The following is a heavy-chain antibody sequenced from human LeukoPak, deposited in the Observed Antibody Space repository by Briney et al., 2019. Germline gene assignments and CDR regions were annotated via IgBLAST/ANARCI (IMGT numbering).Heavy chain of an antibody. CDR3: ARGPAGYSGSWGN. D-gene: IGHD1-26*01. CDR2: INPNSGGT. Sequence: ASVKVSCKASGYTFTGYYMHWVRQAPGQGLEWMGWINPNSGGTNYAQKFQGRVTMTRDTSISTAYMELSRLRSDDTAVYYCARGPAGYSGSWGNWGQGTLVTVSS. J-gene: IGHJ4*02. CDR1: GYTFTGYY. V-gene: IGHV1-2*02.